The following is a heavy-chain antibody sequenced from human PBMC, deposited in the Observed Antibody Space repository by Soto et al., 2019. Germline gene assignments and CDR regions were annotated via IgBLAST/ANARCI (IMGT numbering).Heavy chain of an antibody. J-gene: IGHJ4*02. CDR3: ARVPFVCSGWYEFSFDY. Sequence: ASVKVSCKASGYTFTSYYMHWVRQAPGQGLEWMGIINPSGGSTSYAQKFQGRVTMTRDTPTSTVYMELSSLRSEDTAVYYCARVPFVCSGWYEFSFDYWGQGTLVTVSA. D-gene: IGHD6-19*01. V-gene: IGHV1-46*01. CDR1: GYTFTSYY. CDR2: INPSGGST.